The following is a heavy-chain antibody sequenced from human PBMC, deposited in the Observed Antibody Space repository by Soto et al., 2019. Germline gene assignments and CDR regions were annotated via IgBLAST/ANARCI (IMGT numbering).Heavy chain of an antibody. CDR3: ARGGQDFWSGPFDY. J-gene: IGHJ4*02. D-gene: IGHD3-3*01. CDR2: IDNSGST. CDR1: GGSISNYF. Sequence: SETLSLTCTVSGGSISNYFCNWIRQPAGKGLEWIGRIDNSGSTDYNPSLKSRVTMSADTSRNQFSLKLNSVTAADTAVYYCARGGQDFWSGPFDYWGQGTLVPVSS. V-gene: IGHV4-4*07.